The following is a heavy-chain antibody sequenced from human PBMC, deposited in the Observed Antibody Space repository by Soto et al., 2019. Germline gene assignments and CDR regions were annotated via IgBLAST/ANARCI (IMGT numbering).Heavy chain of an antibody. CDR1: GFSLSTPGAG. J-gene: IGHJ5*02. CDR3: VHSPVANGAWFDP. D-gene: IGHD2-2*01. CDR2: IYWADDV. Sequence: FGPTLVNPTQTLTLNCAFSGFSLSTPGAGVGWIRHPPGKPPEWLALIYWADDVRYSASLRNRLINTNDTYENQVVITMTTIDTLNTSRAYCVHSPVANGAWFDPWGQGTLVTVSS. V-gene: IGHV2-5*02.